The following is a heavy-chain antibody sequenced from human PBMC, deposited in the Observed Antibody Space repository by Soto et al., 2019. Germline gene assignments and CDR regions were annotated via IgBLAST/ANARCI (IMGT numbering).Heavy chain of an antibody. D-gene: IGHD3-3*01. J-gene: IGHJ6*02. V-gene: IGHV4-31*03. CDR1: GGSISSRGYY. Sequence: SQTLSLTCTVSGGSISSRGYYLSWIRQHPGKGLEWIGYIYYSGSTYYNPSLKSRVTISVDTSKNQFSLKLSSVTAADTAVYYCARGSRDFWSGYFGRSGMDVWGQGTTVTVSS. CDR2: IYYSGST. CDR3: ARGSRDFWSGYFGRSGMDV.